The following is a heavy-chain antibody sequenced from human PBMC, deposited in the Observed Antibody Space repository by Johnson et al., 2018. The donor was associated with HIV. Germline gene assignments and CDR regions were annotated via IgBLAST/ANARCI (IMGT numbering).Heavy chain of an antibody. J-gene: IGHJ3*02. V-gene: IGHV3-66*02. CDR1: GFTVSSNY. CDR3: ARIGEAFDI. CDR2: ISGSGT. D-gene: IGHD3-10*01. Sequence: VQLVESGGGLVQPGGSLRLSCAASGFTVSSNYMSWVRQAPGKGLEWVSVISGSGTNHSDSVKGRFTISRENSKNTLYLQMNSLRAEDTAVYYCARIGEAFDIWGQGTMVIVSS.